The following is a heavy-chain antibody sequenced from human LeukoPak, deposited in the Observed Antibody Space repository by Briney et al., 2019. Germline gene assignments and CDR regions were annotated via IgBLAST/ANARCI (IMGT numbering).Heavy chain of an antibody. CDR2: ISAYNGNT. CDR3: ARVGRGAVAGSFDY. Sequence: ASVKVSCKASGGTFSSYAISWVRQAPGQGLEWMGWISAYNGNTNYAQKLQGRVTMTTDTSTSTAYMELRSLRSDDTAVYYCARVGRGAVAGSFDYWGQGTLVTVSS. J-gene: IGHJ4*02. V-gene: IGHV1-18*01. CDR1: GGTFSSYA. D-gene: IGHD6-19*01.